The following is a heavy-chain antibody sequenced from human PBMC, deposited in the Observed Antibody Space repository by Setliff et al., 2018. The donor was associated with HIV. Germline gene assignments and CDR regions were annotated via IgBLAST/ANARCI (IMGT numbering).Heavy chain of an antibody. Sequence: SVKVSCKASGGAFSSYALSWVRQAPGQGLEWMGGIIPIFGTANYAQKFQGRVTMSTHTSTSTAYMELRSLRSDDTAVYYCARVSNSGWYILDYWGQGTLVTVSS. CDR1: GGAFSSYA. CDR2: IIPIFGTA. D-gene: IGHD6-19*01. V-gene: IGHV1-69*05. J-gene: IGHJ4*02. CDR3: ARVSNSGWYILDY.